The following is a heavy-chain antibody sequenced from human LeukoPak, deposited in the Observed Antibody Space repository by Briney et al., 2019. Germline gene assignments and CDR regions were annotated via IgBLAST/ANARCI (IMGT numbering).Heavy chain of an antibody. D-gene: IGHD3-9*01. Sequence: EASVKVSCKASGYTFTGYYMHWVRQAPGQGLEWMGWINPNSGGTNYAQKFQGRVTMTRDTSISTAYMELSRLRSDDTAVYYCARASFYPHYDIHAFDIWGQGTMVTVSS. J-gene: IGHJ3*02. V-gene: IGHV1-2*02. CDR3: ARASFYPHYDIHAFDI. CDR1: GYTFTGYY. CDR2: INPNSGGT.